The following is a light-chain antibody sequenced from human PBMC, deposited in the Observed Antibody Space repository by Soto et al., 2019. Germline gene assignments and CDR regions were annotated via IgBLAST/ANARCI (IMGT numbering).Light chain of an antibody. Sequence: IEVTQSPSSLAASVGDRVTITCRASQTISTYVNWYRQKSGAAPELLIYDASTLQSGVPSRFRGGGSGTDFTLTISSLQLDDFATYYWQQSYNTPLTFGQGTKVEIK. V-gene: IGKV1-39*01. CDR2: DAS. CDR3: QQSYNTPLT. CDR1: QTISTY. J-gene: IGKJ1*01.